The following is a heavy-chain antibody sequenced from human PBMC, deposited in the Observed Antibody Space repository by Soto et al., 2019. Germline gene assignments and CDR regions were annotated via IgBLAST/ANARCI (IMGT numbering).Heavy chain of an antibody. CDR2: IIPSGGST. D-gene: IGHD3-3*01. J-gene: IGHJ4*02. CDR1: GYTFTGYY. Sequence: ASVKVSCKASGYTFTGYYMHWVRQAPGQGLEWMGIIIPSGGSTTYAQKFQGRVTMTRDTSTTTVYMELSSLRSDDTAVYYCARVAGFWSGSYDFDYWGQGTLVTVS. CDR3: ARVAGFWSGSYDFDY. V-gene: IGHV1-46*01.